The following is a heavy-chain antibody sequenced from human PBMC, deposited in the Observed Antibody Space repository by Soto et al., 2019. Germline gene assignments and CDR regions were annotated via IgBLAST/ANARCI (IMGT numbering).Heavy chain of an antibody. V-gene: IGHV4-31*03. J-gene: IGHJ6*02. Sequence: QVQLQESGPGLVKPSQTLSLTCTVSGDSIANGGYYWSWIRQHPGKGLEWIGHIYYSGSTYYNPSLKSRVTMSVDTSQNQFSLWLSSVTAADTAVYFCARDPLYYDSGGYYDGRPYGMDVWGQGTTVTVSS. CDR3: ARDPLYYDSGGYYDGRPYGMDV. CDR2: IYYSGST. D-gene: IGHD3-22*01. CDR1: GDSIANGGYY.